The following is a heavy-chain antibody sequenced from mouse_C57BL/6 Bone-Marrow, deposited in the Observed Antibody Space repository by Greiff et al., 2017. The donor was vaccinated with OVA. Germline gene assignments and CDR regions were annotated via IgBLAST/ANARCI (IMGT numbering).Heavy chain of an antibody. CDR1: CYPFPLSC. D-gene: IGHD1-1*01. CDR2: IDPNSGGT. Sequence: VPLQQPVAALLTPGSSVPLSCPASCYPFPLSCLPLLHPSPGRGLSWIGRIDPNSGGTKYNEKFKSKATLTVDKPSSTAYMQLSSLTSEDSAVYYCARVIYYGSSYYFDYWGQGTTLTVSS. J-gene: IGHJ2*01. CDR3: ARVIYYGSSYYFDY. V-gene: IGHV1-72*01.